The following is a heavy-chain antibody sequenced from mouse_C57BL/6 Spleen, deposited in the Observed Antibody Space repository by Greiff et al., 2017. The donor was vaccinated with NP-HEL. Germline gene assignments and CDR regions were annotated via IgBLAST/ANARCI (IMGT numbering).Heavy chain of an antibody. J-gene: IGHJ1*03. D-gene: IGHD2-4*01. CDR1: GFSLTSYA. Sequence: QVQLKESGPGLVAPSQSLSITCTVSGFSLTSYAISWVRQPPGKGLEWLGVIWTGGGTNYNSALKSRLSISKDNSNSQVFLKMNSLKTDDTARYYCARKADDYDQGLDWYFDVWGTGTTVTVSS. CDR3: ARKADDYDQGLDWYFDV. V-gene: IGHV2-9-1*01. CDR2: IWTGGGT.